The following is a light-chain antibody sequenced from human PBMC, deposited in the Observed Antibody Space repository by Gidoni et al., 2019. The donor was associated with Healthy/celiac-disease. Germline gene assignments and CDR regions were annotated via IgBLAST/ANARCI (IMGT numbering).Light chain of an antibody. CDR2: KAS. Sequence: DIQITPSPSTLSASVGDRIPITGRASQSISSWLAWYQQKPGKAPKLLIYKASSLESGVPSRFSGSGSGTEFTLTISSLQPDDFATYYCQQYNSYPVTFGQGTKVEIK. CDR1: QSISSW. V-gene: IGKV1-5*03. CDR3: QQYNSYPVT. J-gene: IGKJ1*01.